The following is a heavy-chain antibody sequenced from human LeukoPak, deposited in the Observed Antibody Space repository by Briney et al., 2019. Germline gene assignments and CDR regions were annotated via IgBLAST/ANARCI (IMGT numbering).Heavy chain of an antibody. J-gene: IGHJ4*02. Sequence: TGGSLRLSYAASGFTFSSYGMHWVRQAPGKGLEWVAFIRYDGSNKYYADSVKGRFTISRDNSKNTLYLQMNSLRAEDTAVYYCAKVQYYYDSSGSSSDYWGQGTLVTVSS. CDR1: GFTFSSYG. CDR3: AKVQYYYDSSGSSSDY. CDR2: IRYDGSNK. V-gene: IGHV3-30*02. D-gene: IGHD3-22*01.